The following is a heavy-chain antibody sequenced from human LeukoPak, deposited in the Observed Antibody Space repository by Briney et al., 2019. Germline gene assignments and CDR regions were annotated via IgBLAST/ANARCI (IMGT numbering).Heavy chain of an antibody. D-gene: IGHD6-6*01. CDR1: GFTVSSNY. J-gene: IGHJ6*03. CDR2: IYTGGST. CDR3: ARVRPHPIIDV. V-gene: IGHV3-53*01. Sequence: GGSLRLSCAASGFTVSSNYMSWVRQAPGQGLECVSVIYTGGSTYYADSVKGRFTISRDNSKNTLYLQMNSLRAEDTAVYYCARVRPHPIIDVWGKGTTVTVSS.